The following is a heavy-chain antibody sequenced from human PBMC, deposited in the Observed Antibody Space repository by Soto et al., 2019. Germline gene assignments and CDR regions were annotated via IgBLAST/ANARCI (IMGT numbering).Heavy chain of an antibody. CDR2: ISRGSRTM. D-gene: IGHD6-19*01. J-gene: IGHJ4*02. CDR1: GFSFRSYS. CDR3: ARGEPWLGYFAC. Sequence: DVQLVESGGGLVQPGGSLRLSCAASGFSFRSYSINWVRQAPGKGLEWVSYISRGSRTMPYADSVQGRFTVSRDDAKSPLFLQLTSLRDEDTAVYYCARGEPWLGYFACWGQGTRVTVSS. V-gene: IGHV3-48*02.